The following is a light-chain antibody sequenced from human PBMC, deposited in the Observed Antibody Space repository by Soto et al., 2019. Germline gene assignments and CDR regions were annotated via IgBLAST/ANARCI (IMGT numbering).Light chain of an antibody. CDR3: QNYNSAPPAGT. J-gene: IGKJ4*01. CDR2: AAS. Sequence: DFQMTQSPSSLSASVGDRVTITCRASQGINNHLAWFQQKPGKVPKVLIYAASTLQSGLPSRFSGSGSGTDFPLTISSLQPEDVATYYCQNYNSAPPAGTFGGGTKVEIK. V-gene: IGKV1-27*01. CDR1: QGINNH.